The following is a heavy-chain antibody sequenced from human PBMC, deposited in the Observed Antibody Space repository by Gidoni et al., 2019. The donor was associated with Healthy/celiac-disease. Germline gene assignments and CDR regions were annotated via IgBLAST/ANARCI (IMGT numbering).Heavy chain of an antibody. V-gene: IGHV3-21*01. Sequence: EVQLVESGGGLVKPGGSLRLSCAASGLTFSRYSMNWVRQAPGKVLYWVSSISRSSSYIYYADSVKGRFTSSRDNAKNSLYLQMNSLRAEDTAVYYCARDEVGWAAAGTGYYYYGMDVWGQGTTVTVSS. CDR1: GLTFSRYS. D-gene: IGHD6-13*01. CDR2: ISRSSSYI. CDR3: ARDEVGWAAAGTGYYYYGMDV. J-gene: IGHJ6*02.